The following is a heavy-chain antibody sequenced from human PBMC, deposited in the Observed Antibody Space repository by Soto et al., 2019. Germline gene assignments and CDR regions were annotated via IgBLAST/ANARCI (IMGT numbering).Heavy chain of an antibody. CDR1: GYTFTSYG. Sequence: QVQLVQSGAEVKKPGASVKVSCKASGYTFTSYGISWVRQAPGQGLEWMGWTSAYNGNTNYAQKLQGPVTMTTDTSTSTASMELRSLSSDDTAVYYCAINLALLPEDYWCQGTLVTVSS. D-gene: IGHD3-16*01. V-gene: IGHV1-18*01. J-gene: IGHJ4*02. CDR3: AINLALLPEDY. CDR2: TSAYNGNT.